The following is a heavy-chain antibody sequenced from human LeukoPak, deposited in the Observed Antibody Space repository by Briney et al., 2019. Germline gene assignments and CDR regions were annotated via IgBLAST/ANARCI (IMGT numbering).Heavy chain of an antibody. CDR3: ARAGVRGYSSGWSVYFDY. Sequence: GESLKISCKGSGYSFTSYWIGWVRQMPGKGLEWMGIIYPGDSDTRYSPSFQGQVTISADKSISTAYLQWSSLKASDTAMYYCARAGVRGYSSGWSVYFDYWGQGALVTVSS. D-gene: IGHD6-19*01. J-gene: IGHJ4*02. CDR1: GYSFTSYW. CDR2: IYPGDSDT. V-gene: IGHV5-51*01.